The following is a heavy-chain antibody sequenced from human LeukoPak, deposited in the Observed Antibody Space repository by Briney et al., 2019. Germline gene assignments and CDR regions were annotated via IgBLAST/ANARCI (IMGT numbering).Heavy chain of an antibody. Sequence: ASVKVSCKASGGTFISYAISWVRQAPGQGLEWMGRIIPILGIANYAQKFQGRVTITADKSTSTAYMELSSLRSEDTAVYYCARYSHSDYGMDVWGQGTTVTVSS. D-gene: IGHD1-26*01. V-gene: IGHV1-69*04. CDR1: GGTFISYA. CDR3: ARYSHSDYGMDV. CDR2: IIPILGIA. J-gene: IGHJ6*02.